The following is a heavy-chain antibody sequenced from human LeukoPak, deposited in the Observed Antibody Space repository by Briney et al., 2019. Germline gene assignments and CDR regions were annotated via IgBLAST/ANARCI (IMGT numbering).Heavy chain of an antibody. CDR1: GGSFSGYY. V-gene: IGHV4-34*01. Sequence: SETLSLTCAVYGGSFSGYYWSWIRRPPGKGLEWIGEINHSGSTNYNPSLKSRVTISVDTSKNQFSLKLSSVTAADTAVYYCARGPFNGGQKYYDILTGYYYYMDVWGKGTTVTISS. D-gene: IGHD3-9*01. CDR3: ARGPFNGGQKYYDILTGYYYYMDV. J-gene: IGHJ6*03. CDR2: INHSGST.